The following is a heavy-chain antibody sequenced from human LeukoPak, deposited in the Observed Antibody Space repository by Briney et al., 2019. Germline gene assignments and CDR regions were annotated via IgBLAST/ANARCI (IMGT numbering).Heavy chain of an antibody. V-gene: IGHV1-69*01. CDR3: ARGRDGPSRNWFDP. CDR2: IIPIFGTA. CDR1: GGTFSSYA. Sequence: SVKVSCKASGGTFSSYAISWVRQAPGQGLEWMGGIIPIFGTANYAQKFQGRVTITADESTSTAYMELSSLRSEDTAVYYCARGRDGPSRNWFDPWGQGTLVTVSS. J-gene: IGHJ5*02. D-gene: IGHD2-8*01.